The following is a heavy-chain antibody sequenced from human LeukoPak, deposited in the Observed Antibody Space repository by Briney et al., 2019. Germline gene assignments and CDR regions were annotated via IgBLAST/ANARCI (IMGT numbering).Heavy chain of an antibody. D-gene: IGHD2-21*01. V-gene: IGHV3-33*06. Sequence: GGSLRLSCAASGFSFSSYGMHWVRQAPGKGLEWVALIWYDGSNKYYADSVKGRFTISRDNSKNTLYLQMNSLRAEDTAVYYCAKGLGFSTGEYYYMDVWGKGTTVTVSS. CDR2: IWYDGSNK. CDR1: GFSFSSYG. CDR3: AKGLGFSTGEYYYMDV. J-gene: IGHJ6*03.